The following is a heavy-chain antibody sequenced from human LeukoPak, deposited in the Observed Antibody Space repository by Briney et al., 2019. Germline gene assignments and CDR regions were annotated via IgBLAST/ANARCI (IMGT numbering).Heavy chain of an antibody. V-gene: IGHV3-23*01. CDR1: GFTFSSFA. CDR3: AKYDYGGNPNEYYFDY. CDR2: IGDNGDST. Sequence: GGSLRLSCAASGFTFSSFAMNWVRQAPGKGLEWVSTIGDNGDSTYYADSVKGRFTISRDNSKNTLDLQMNSLRAQDTAVYYCAKYDYGGNPNEYYFDYWGQGTLVTVSS. J-gene: IGHJ4*02. D-gene: IGHD4-23*01.